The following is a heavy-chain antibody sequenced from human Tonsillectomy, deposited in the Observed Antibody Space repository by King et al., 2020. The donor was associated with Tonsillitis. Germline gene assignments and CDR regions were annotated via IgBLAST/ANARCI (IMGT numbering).Heavy chain of an antibody. CDR1: GGTFSSYA. CDR2: IIPIFGTA. Sequence: QLVQSGAEVKKPGSSVKVSCKASGGTFSSYAISWVRQDPGQGLEWMGGIIPIFGTANYAQQFQGRVTITADESTSTAYMGLSSLRSEDTAVYYCYAQIAAAGMGPPLYWGQGTLVTVSS. CDR3: YAQIAAAGMGPPLY. J-gene: IGHJ4*02. V-gene: IGHV1-69*12. D-gene: IGHD6-13*01.